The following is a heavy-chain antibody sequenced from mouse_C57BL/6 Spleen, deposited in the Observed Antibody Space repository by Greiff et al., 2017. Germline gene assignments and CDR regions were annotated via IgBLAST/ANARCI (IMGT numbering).Heavy chain of an antibody. Sequence: VQLVESGAELVKPGASVKISCKASGYAFSSYWMNWVKQRPGKGLEWIGQIYPGDGDTNYNGKFKGKATLTADKSSSTAYMQLSSLTSEDSAVYFCARFEDSAWFAYWGQGTLVTVSA. CDR3: ARFEDSAWFAY. J-gene: IGHJ3*01. CDR1: GYAFSSYW. V-gene: IGHV1-80*01. CDR2: IYPGDGDT.